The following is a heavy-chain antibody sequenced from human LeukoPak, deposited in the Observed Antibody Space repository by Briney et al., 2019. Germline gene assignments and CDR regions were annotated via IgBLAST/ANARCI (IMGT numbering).Heavy chain of an antibody. CDR1: GFTFSSHA. Sequence: PGGSLRLSCAASGFTFSSHAMHWVRQAPGKGLEWVASIRYDGSNTYCADSVKGRFTVSRDNSKNTLYLQMNNLRAEDTAVYYCAKPLEKYTYGGNFDYWGQGILVTVSS. J-gene: IGHJ4*02. CDR3: AKPLEKYTYGGNFDY. V-gene: IGHV3-30*02. CDR2: IRYDGSNT. D-gene: IGHD4-23*01.